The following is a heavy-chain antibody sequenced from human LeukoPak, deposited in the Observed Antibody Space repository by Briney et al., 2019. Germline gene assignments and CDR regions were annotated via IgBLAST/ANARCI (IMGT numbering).Heavy chain of an antibody. CDR1: GVSINTYF. D-gene: IGHD3-10*01. V-gene: IGHV4-59*01. J-gene: IGHJ4*02. CDR3: ARSSGLLWVGNLESPTPLDS. CDR2: IYYNGYT. Sequence: PSETLSLACTVSGVSINTYFWNWIRQSPGKGLEWIGFIYYNGYTKYSPSLESRVTMSVDTSKNQVSLRLGSVTAADTAFYYCARSSGLLWVGNLESPTPLDSWGQGTLVTVSS.